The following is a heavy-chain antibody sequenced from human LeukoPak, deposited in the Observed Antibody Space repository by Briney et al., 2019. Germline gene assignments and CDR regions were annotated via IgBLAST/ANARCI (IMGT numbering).Heavy chain of an antibody. J-gene: IGHJ6*03. CDR2: IYYSGST. Sequence: SETLSLTCTVSGGSISSSCYYWGWIRQPPGKGLEWIGSIYYSGSTYYNPSLKSRVTISVDTSKNQFSLKLSSVTAADTAVYYCARASSGSYRYYYYYYMDVWGKGTTVTVSS. CDR3: ARASSGSYRYYYYYYMDV. CDR1: GGSISSSCYY. V-gene: IGHV4-39*07. D-gene: IGHD1-26*01.